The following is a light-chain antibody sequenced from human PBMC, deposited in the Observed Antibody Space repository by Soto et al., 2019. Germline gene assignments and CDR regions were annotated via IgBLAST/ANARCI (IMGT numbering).Light chain of an antibody. CDR1: QSVTSNY. CDR2: DAS. V-gene: IGKV3-11*01. CDR3: QQRSNWPLT. Sequence: EIVLTQSPATLSVSPGERATLSCRASQSVTSNYLAWYQQKPGQAPRLLIYDASNRATGIPARFSGSGSGTDFTLTISSLDPEDFAVYYCQQRSNWPLTFGGGTKVDIK. J-gene: IGKJ4*01.